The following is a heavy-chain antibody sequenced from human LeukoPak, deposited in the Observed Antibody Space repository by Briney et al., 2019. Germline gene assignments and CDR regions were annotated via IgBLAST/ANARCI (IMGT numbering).Heavy chain of an antibody. CDR2: IYYSGST. V-gene: IGHV4-39*01. Sequence: SETLSLTCTVSGGSISSSSHYWGWIRQPPGKGLEWIGVIYYSGSTYYNPSLKSRVTISVDTSKNQVSLKLSSVTAADTAVYYCARHITSSYYDFWSGYSTSFDYWGQGTLIAVSS. J-gene: IGHJ4*02. CDR3: ARHITSSYYDFWSGYSTSFDY. D-gene: IGHD3-3*01. CDR1: GGSISSSSHY.